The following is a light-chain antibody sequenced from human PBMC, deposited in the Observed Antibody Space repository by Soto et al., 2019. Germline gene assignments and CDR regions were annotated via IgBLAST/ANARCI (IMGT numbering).Light chain of an antibody. CDR1: SSNIGSNT. CDR2: SKN. CDR3: VAWDDSLNGVV. J-gene: IGLJ2*01. V-gene: IGLV1-44*01. Sequence: QSVLTQPPSASGTPGQRVTISCSGSSSNIGSNTVNWYQQLPGTAPKLLIYSKNQRPSGVPDRFSGSKSGTSASLAISGLQSADEADYYCVAWDDSLNGVVFGGGTKVTVL.